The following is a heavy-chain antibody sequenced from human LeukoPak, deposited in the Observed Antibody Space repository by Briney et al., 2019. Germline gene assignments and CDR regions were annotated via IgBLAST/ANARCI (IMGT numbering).Heavy chain of an antibody. V-gene: IGHV3-23*01. CDR2: ISGSGGGT. J-gene: IGHJ4*02. D-gene: IGHD5-24*01. CDR3: AREAEMAKYYFDY. Sequence: GGSLRLSCAASGFTFNNYAMNWVRQGPGKGLEWVSGISGSGGGTYYADSVKGRFTISRDNSKNTLYLQMNSLRAEDTAVYYCAREAEMAKYYFDYWGQGTLVTVSS. CDR1: GFTFNNYA.